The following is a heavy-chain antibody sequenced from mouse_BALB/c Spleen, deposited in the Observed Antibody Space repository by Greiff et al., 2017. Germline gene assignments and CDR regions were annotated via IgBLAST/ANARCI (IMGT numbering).Heavy chain of an antibody. V-gene: IGHV2-9*02. CDR1: GFSLTSYG. J-gene: IGHJ4*01. CDR2: IWAGGST. D-gene: IGHD1-1*01. Sequence: VMLVESGPGLVAPSQSLSITCTVSGFSLTSYGVHWVRQPPGKGLEWLGVIWAGGSTNYNSALMSRLSISKDNSKSQVFLKMNSLQTDDTAMYYCARVTTVVATRYAMDYWGQGTSVTVSS. CDR3: ARVTTVVATRYAMDY.